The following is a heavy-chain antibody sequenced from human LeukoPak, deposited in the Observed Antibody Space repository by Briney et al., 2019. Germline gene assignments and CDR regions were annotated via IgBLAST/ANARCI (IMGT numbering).Heavy chain of an antibody. D-gene: IGHD3-16*01. Sequence: SETLSLTCTVSGGSLSTYYWTWLRQPPGKGLEWIGYNSYSGNTNYNPSLKSRVTISVDMSKNQFSLKLSSLTAADTAVYYCARAPIPYDRSRTDYRFDPWGQGTLVTVAS. J-gene: IGHJ5*02. V-gene: IGHV4-59*01. CDR2: NSYSGNT. CDR3: ARAPIPYDRSRTDYRFDP. CDR1: GGSLSTYY.